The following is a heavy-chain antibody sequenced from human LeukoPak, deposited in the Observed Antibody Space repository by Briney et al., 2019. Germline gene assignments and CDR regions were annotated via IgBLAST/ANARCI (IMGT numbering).Heavy chain of an antibody. CDR2: ISNSGNNI. V-gene: IGHV3-11*04. Sequence: GGSLRLSCAASGFTFSDYYMGWIRQAPGKGLEWVSYISNSGNNIYYADSVKGGFTISRDNSKNTLYLQMNSLRAEDTAVYYCANGYCTNGVCYPYYYYYMDVWGKGTTVTVSS. CDR1: GFTFSDYY. CDR3: ANGYCTNGVCYPYYYYYMDV. J-gene: IGHJ6*03. D-gene: IGHD2-8*01.